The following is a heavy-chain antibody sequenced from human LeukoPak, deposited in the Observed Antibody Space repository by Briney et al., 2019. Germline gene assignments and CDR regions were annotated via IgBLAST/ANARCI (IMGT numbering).Heavy chain of an antibody. D-gene: IGHD2-2*01. CDR2: INHSGST. V-gene: IGHV4-34*01. Sequence: SETLSLTCAVYGGSFSGYYRSRIRQPPGKGLEWIGEINHSGSTNYNPSLKSRVTISVDTSKNQFSLKLSSVTAADTAVYYCARHDKYCSSSSCLGYYYGMDVWGQGTTVTVSS. J-gene: IGHJ6*02. CDR3: ARHDKYCSSSSCLGYYYGMDV. CDR1: GGSFSGYY.